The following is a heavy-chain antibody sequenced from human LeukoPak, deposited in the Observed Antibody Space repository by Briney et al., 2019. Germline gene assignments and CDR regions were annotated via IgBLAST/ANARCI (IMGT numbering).Heavy chain of an antibody. V-gene: IGHV4-39*01. CDR3: ASNYYDSSGFDY. J-gene: IGHJ4*02. D-gene: IGHD3-22*01. Sequence: SETLSLTCTVSGGSISSSGYYWGWIRQPPGKGLEWIGNIYYGGNTYYNPSLKSRLTISVDTSKNQFSLKLSSVTAADTAVYYCASNYYDSSGFDYWGQGTLVTVSS. CDR1: GGSISSSGYY. CDR2: IYYGGNT.